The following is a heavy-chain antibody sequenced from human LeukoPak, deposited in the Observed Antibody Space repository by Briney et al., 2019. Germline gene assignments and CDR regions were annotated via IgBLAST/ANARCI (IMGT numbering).Heavy chain of an antibody. CDR1: GFTFSSYG. V-gene: IGHV3-33*01. CDR3: ARGRLWFGDPFLAAFDI. D-gene: IGHD3-10*01. Sequence: GGSLRLSCAASGFTFSSYGMHWVRQAPGKGLEGVAVIWYDGSNKYYADSVKGRFTISRDNSKNTLYLQMNSPRAEDTAVYYCARGRLWFGDPFLAAFDIWGQGTMVTVSS. J-gene: IGHJ3*02. CDR2: IWYDGSNK.